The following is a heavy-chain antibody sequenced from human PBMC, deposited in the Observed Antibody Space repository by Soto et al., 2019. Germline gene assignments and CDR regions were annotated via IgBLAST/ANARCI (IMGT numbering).Heavy chain of an antibody. CDR2: ISAYNGNT. CDR3: ARDSNTLQPHAFDI. CDR1: GYTFTSYG. Sequence: GASVKVSCKASGYTFTSYGISWVRQDPGQGLEWMGWISAYNGNTNYAQKLQGRVTMTTDTSTSTAYMELRSLRSDDTAVYYCARDSNTLQPHAFDIWGQGTMVTVSS. J-gene: IGHJ3*02. V-gene: IGHV1-18*01. D-gene: IGHD2-2*02.